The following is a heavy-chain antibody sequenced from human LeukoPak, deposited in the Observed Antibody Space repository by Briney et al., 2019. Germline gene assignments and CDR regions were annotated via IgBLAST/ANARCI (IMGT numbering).Heavy chain of an antibody. J-gene: IGHJ6*03. Sequence: ASVKVSCKASGYTFTSYDINWVRQATGQGLEWMGWMNPNSGNTGYAQKFQGRVTMTRNTSISTAYMELSSLRSEDTAVYYCARAGIPAAYYYYMDVWGKGTTVTVSS. CDR2: MNPNSGNT. CDR1: GYTFTSYD. CDR3: ARAGIPAAYYYYMDV. V-gene: IGHV1-8*01. D-gene: IGHD2-2*01.